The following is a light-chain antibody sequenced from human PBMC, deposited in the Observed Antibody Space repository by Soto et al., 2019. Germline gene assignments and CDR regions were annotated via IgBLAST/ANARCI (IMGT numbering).Light chain of an antibody. CDR2: DAS. Sequence: EIVLTQSPDTLSLSPGERATLSCRASQSVRRSLAWYQQKPGQAPRLLIYDASNRPTSIPARFSGSGSGTDFTLTISSLEPEDFAVYYCQQRSNWPPEVTVGPGTKVDIK. CDR1: QSVRRS. J-gene: IGKJ3*01. V-gene: IGKV3-11*01. CDR3: QQRSNWPPEVT.